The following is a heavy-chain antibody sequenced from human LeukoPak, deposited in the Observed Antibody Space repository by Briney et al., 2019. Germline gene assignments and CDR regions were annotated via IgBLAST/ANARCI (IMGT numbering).Heavy chain of an antibody. J-gene: IGHJ5*02. CDR1: GYTFTSYG. D-gene: IGHD4-17*01. CDR2: ISAYNGNT. V-gene: IGHV1-18*01. Sequence: ASVKVSCKASGYTFTSYGISWVRQAPGQGLEWMGWISAYNGNTNYAQKLQGRVTMTTDTSTSTAYVELRSLRSDDTAVYYCARSGDYVQTGWFDPWGQGTLVTVSS. CDR3: ARSGDYVQTGWFDP.